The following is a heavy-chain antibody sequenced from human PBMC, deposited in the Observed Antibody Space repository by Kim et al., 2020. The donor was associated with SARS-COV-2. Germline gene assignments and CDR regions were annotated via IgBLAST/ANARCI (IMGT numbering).Heavy chain of an antibody. CDR3: ASHYDSSGYLYYFDF. CDR2: IYYSGST. CDR1: GGSITSGSYY. D-gene: IGHD3-22*01. Sequence: SETPSLTCTVSGGSITSGSYYWGWIRQPPGKGLEWIGSIYYSGSTYYNPSLKSPVTISVDTSKNQFSLKLTSVTAADAAVYYCASHYDSSGYLYYFDFWGQGTLVTVSS. J-gene: IGHJ4*02. V-gene: IGHV4-39*01.